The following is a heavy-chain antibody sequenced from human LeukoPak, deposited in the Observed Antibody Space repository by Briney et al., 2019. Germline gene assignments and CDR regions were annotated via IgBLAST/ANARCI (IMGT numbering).Heavy chain of an antibody. Sequence: ASVKVSCKASGYTFTGFYMHWGRQAPGQGLEWMGWINPNSGGTNYAQKFRGRVTMTRDTSISTAYMGLSRLGSDDTAVYYCAREQQLPDYWGQGTLVTVSS. J-gene: IGHJ4*02. CDR3: AREQQLPDY. CDR1: GYTFTGFY. CDR2: INPNSGGT. V-gene: IGHV1-2*02. D-gene: IGHD6-13*01.